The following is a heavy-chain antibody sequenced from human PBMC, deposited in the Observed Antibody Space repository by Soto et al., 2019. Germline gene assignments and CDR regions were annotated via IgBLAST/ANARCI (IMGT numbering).Heavy chain of an antibody. CDR3: AGAVAATANAFVT. V-gene: IGHV6-1*01. CDR2: TYYRSKWYN. CDR1: GDSVSSNSAA. J-gene: IGHJ3*02. Sequence: PSQTLSLTCAISGDSVSSNSAAWNWVRQSPSRGLEWLGRTYYRSKWYNDYAVSVKSRITIDPDTSRNQFSLQLNSVTPDDTAVYYCAGAVAATANAFVTWGQGTVVTVSS. D-gene: IGHD6-19*01.